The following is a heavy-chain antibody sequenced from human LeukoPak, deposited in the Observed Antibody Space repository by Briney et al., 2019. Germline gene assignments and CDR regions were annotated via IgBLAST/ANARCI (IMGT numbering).Heavy chain of an antibody. CDR3: ARQREFSSSWYNWFDP. CDR1: GGSISSSSYY. CDR2: IYYSGST. D-gene: IGHD6-13*01. Sequence: PSETLSLTCTVSGGSISSSSYYWGWIRQPPGKGLEWIGSIYYSGSTYYNPSLKSRVTISVDTSKNQFSLKLSSVTAADTAVYYCARQREFSSSWYNWFDPWGQGTLVTVSS. J-gene: IGHJ5*02. V-gene: IGHV4-39*01.